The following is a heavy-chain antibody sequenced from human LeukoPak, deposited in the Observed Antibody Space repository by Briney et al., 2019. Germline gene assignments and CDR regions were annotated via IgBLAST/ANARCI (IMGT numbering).Heavy chain of an antibody. CDR2: IIPIFGTA. Sequence: GASVKVSCKASGGTFSSYAVSWVRQAPGQGLEWMEGIIPIFGTANYAQKFQGGVTITTDESTSTAYMELSSLRSEDTAVYYCASASGYVTYYFDYWGQGTLVTVSS. D-gene: IGHD5-12*01. J-gene: IGHJ4*02. V-gene: IGHV1-69*05. CDR1: GGTFSSYA. CDR3: ASASGYVTYYFDY.